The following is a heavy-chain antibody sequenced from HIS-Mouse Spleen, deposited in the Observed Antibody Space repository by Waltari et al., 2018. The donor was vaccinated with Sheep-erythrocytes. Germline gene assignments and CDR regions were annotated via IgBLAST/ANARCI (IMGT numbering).Heavy chain of an antibody. J-gene: IGHJ4*02. D-gene: IGHD5-18*01. CDR2: ISYDGSNK. CDR1: GFTFRSYG. V-gene: IGHV3-30*03. Sequence: QVQLVESGGGVVQPGRSLRLSCAASGFTFRSYGMHWVRQAPGKGLEWVAVISYDGSNKYYADSVKGRFTISRDNSKNTLYLQMNSLRAEDTAVYYCARSRGYSFGLDRYWGQGTLVTVSS. CDR3: ARSRGYSFGLDRY.